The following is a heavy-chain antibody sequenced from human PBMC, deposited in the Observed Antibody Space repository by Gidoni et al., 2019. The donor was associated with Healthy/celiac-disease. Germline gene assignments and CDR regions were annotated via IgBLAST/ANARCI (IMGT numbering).Heavy chain of an antibody. CDR1: GFTFSSSA. J-gene: IGHJ6*02. D-gene: IGHD3-10*01. CDR2: RSYDGSNK. CDR3: ARDGVRSYGMDV. V-gene: IGHV3-30-3*01. Sequence: QVQLVESGGGVVQPGRSLRLSCAASGFTFSSSAMHWVRQAPGKGLEWVAVRSYDGSNKYYADSVKGRFTISRDNSKNTLYLQMNSLRAEDTAVYYCARDGVRSYGMDVWGQGTTVTVSS.